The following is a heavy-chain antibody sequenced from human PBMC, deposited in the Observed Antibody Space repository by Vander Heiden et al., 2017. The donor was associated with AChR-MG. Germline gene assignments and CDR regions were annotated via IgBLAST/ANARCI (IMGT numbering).Heavy chain of an antibody. J-gene: IGHJ4*02. CDR2: IKQDGSEK. CDR1: GFTFSSYW. D-gene: IGHD5-18*01. Sequence: EVQLVESGGGLVQPGGSLSLSCAASGFTFSSYWMSWVRQAPGKGLEWVANIKQDGSEKYYVDSVKGRFTISRDNAKNSLYLQMNSLRAEDTAVYYCATSPTIYSYVDYWGQGTLVTVSS. CDR3: ATSPTIYSYVDY. V-gene: IGHV3-7*01.